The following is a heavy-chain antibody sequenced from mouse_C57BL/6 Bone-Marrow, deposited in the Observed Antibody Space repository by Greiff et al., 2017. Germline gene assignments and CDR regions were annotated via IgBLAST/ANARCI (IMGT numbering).Heavy chain of an antibody. V-gene: IGHV1-9*01. CDR3: ARFLTTVPYYFDY. CDR2: ILPGSGST. Sequence: LVESGPELMKPGASVTISCKATGYTFTGYWIEWVKQRPGHGLEWIGEILPGSGSTNYNEKFKGKATFTADTSSNTAYMLLSSLTTEDSAIYYCARFLTTVPYYFDYWGQGTTLTVSS. D-gene: IGHD1-1*01. CDR1: GYTFTGYW. J-gene: IGHJ2*01.